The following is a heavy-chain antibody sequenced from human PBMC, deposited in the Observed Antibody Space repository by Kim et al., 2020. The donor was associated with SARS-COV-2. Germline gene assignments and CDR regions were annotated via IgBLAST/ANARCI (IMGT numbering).Heavy chain of an antibody. CDR2: ISYDGSNK. CDR1: GFTFSSYG. J-gene: IGHJ4*02. Sequence: GGSLRLSCAASGFTFSSYGMHWVRQAPGKGLEWVAVISYDGSNKYYADSVKGRFTISRDNSKNTLYLQMNSLRAEDTAVYYCAKDPGYDYGDSAFDYWGQENLVTVSS. V-gene: IGHV3-30*18. D-gene: IGHD4-17*01. CDR3: AKDPGYDYGDSAFDY.